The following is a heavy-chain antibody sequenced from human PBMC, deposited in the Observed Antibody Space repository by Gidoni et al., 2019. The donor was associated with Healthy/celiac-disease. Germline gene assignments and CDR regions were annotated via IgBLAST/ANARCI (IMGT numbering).Heavy chain of an antibody. CDR1: GGTCSSYA. CDR2: IIPIFGTA. CDR3: ARGGYCSSTSCYTYGMDV. Sequence: QVQLVQSGAEVEKPGSSVTVSGKASGGTCSSYAISRVRQAPGQGREWMGGIIPIFGTANYAQKFQSRVTITADKSTSTAYMELGSLGSEDAAVYYCARGGYCSSTSCYTYGMDVWGQGTTVTVSS. D-gene: IGHD2-2*03. V-gene: IGHV1-69*06. J-gene: IGHJ6*02.